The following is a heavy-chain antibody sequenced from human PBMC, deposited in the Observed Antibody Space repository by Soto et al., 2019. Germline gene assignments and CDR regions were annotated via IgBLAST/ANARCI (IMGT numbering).Heavy chain of an antibody. CDR3: ARSYCSSTSCPPPGGYYFDY. D-gene: IGHD2-2*01. V-gene: IGHV3-66*01. CDR2: IYSGGST. CDR1: GFTVSSNY. Sequence: GGSLRLSCAASGFTVSSNYMSWVRQAPGKGLEWVSVIYSGGSTYYADSVKGRLTISRDNSKNTLYLQMNSLRAEDTAVYYCARSYCSSTSCPPPGGYYFDYWGQGTLVTVSS. J-gene: IGHJ4*02.